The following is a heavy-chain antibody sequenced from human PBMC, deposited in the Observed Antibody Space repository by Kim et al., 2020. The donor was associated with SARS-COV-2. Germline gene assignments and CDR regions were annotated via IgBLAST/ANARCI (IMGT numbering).Heavy chain of an antibody. J-gene: IGHJ4*02. CDR3: GIQRKIEFGDFEPFDF. D-gene: IGHD4-17*01. CDR2: VYSDGRN. CDR1: GDSISRSTSF. Sequence: SETLSLTCTVSGDSISRSTSFWGWVRQTPGRALEWIALVYSDGRNHYNPSLKSRVTISVDTSKNQFSLEMRSMTAADTATYFCGIQRKIEFGDFEPFDFWGPGALVAVS. V-gene: IGHV4-39*01.